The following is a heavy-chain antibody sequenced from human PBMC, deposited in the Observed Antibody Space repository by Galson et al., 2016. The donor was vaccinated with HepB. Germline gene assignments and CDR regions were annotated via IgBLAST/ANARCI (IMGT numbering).Heavy chain of an antibody. V-gene: IGHV4-61*01. J-gene: IGHJ5*02. D-gene: IGHD6-19*01. CDR1: GVSVSRSTYY. CDR2: MLHSGNT. Sequence: SETLSLTCTVSGVSVSRSTYYWSWIRQPPGKGLEWIGYMLHSGNTNYNPSLKSRVTMSVDTSKNQFSLNLSSVTAADTAVYYWASVGYASGWYSPFHWLDHWGQGILVTVSS. CDR3: ASVGYASGWYSPFHWLDH.